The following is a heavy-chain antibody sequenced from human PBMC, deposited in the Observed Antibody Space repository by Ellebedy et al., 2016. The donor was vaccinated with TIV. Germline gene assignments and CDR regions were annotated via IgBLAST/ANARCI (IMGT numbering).Heavy chain of an antibody. J-gene: IGHJ4*02. D-gene: IGHD2-2*02. CDR2: IDPSDSYT. V-gene: IGHV5-10-1*01. Sequence: GGSLRLSXKGSGYSFTSYWIGWVRQMPGKGLEWMGRIDPSDSYTNYSPSFQGHVTISADKSISTAYLQWSSLKASDTAMYYCARHLDCSSTSCYMAVGDYWGQGTLVTVSS. CDR1: GYSFTSYW. CDR3: ARHLDCSSTSCYMAVGDY.